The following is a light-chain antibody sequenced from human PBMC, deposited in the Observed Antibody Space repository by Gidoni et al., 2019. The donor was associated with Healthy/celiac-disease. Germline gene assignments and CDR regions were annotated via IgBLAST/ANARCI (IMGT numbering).Light chain of an antibody. CDR1: SGSIASNY. CDR3: QSYDSSSWV. Sequence: NFMLTQPHSVSESPGKTVTISCTGSSGSIASNYVQWYQQRPGSAPTTVIYEDNQRPSGGPDRFSGSIDSSSNSAALTIAGLKTEDEADYYCQSYDSSSWVFGGGTKLTVL. CDR2: EDN. J-gene: IGLJ3*02. V-gene: IGLV6-57*02.